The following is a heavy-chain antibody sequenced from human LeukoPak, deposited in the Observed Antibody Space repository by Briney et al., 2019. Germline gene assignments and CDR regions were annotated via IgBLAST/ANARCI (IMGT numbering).Heavy chain of an antibody. Sequence: SETLSLTCAVYGGSFSEYYWSWIRQPPGKGLEWIGEINHSGSTNYNPSLKSRVTISVDTSKNQFSLKLSSVTAADTAVYYCARDQVVMITFGGVIEQRYYGMDVWGQGTTVTVSS. V-gene: IGHV4-34*01. CDR2: INHSGST. D-gene: IGHD3-16*02. CDR1: GGSFSEYY. CDR3: ARDQVVMITFGGVIEQRYYGMDV. J-gene: IGHJ6*01.